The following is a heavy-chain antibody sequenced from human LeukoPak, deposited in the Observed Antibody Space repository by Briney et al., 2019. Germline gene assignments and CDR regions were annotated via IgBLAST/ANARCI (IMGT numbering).Heavy chain of an antibody. CDR3: ARGDSTVTMAGLRSFDP. Sequence: GGSLRLSCAASGFTFSNAWMSWVRQAPGKGLEWVGRIKSKTDGGTTDYAAPVKGRFTISRDDSKNTLYLQMNSLKTEDTAVYYCARGDSTVTMAGLRSFDPWGQGTLVTVSS. CDR2: IKSKTDGGTT. J-gene: IGHJ5*02. D-gene: IGHD4-17*01. CDR1: GFTFSNAW. V-gene: IGHV3-15*01.